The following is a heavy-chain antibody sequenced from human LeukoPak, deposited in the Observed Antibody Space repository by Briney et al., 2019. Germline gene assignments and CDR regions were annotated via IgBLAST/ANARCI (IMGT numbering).Heavy chain of an antibody. CDR3: ARVLVTMIVVVDDAFDI. CDR1: GGSISSGGYY. CDR2: IYYSGST. V-gene: IGHV4-31*03. Sequence: PSETLSLTCTVSGGSISSGGYYWSWIRQHPGKGLEWIGYIYYSGSTYYNPSLKSRVTISVDTSKNQFSLKLSSVTAADTAVYYCARVLVTMIVVVDDAFDIWGQGTMVTVSS. J-gene: IGHJ3*02. D-gene: IGHD3-22*01.